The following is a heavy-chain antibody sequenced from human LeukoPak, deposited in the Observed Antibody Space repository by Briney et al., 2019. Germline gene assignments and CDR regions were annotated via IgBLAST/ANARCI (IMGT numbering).Heavy chain of an antibody. CDR3: ARTDSHTDYDILTGAFDY. V-gene: IGHV4-39*01. J-gene: IGHJ4*02. D-gene: IGHD3-9*01. CDR2: IYYSGST. CDR1: GGSISSSSYY. Sequence: PSETLSLTCTVSGGSISSSSYYWGWIRQPPGRGLEWIGSIYYSGSTYYNPSLKSRVTISVDTSKNQFSLKLSSVTAADTAVYYCARTDSHTDYDILTGAFDYWGQGTLVTVSS.